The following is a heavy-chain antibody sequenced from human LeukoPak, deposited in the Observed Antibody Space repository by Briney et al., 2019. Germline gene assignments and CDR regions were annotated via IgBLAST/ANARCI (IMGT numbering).Heavy chain of an antibody. V-gene: IGHV3-74*01. D-gene: IGHD3-22*01. CDR1: GFTFSSYW. CDR3: ARGGYYDSSGYYYPPYFDY. CDR2: INSDGRRT. Sequence: PGGALRLPCAASGFTFSSYWMHWVGQGPGKGGVWVSRINSDGRRTIYADSVKGGFTISRDNDKNKLYLQMNSLREEDTAVYSCARGGYYDSSGYYYPPYFDYWGQGTLVTVSS. J-gene: IGHJ4*02.